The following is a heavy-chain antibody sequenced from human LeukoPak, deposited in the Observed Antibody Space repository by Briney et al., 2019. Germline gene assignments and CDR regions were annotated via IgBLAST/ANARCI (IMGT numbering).Heavy chain of an antibody. CDR2: MWFDGSNK. CDR1: GFTFSSYG. V-gene: IGHV3-33*03. J-gene: IGHJ4*02. D-gene: IGHD1-26*01. CDR3: ATLSSGSYQGLFDY. Sequence: PGGSLRLSCAASGFTFSSYGMHWVRQAPGKGLEWVAVMWFDGSNKYYADSVKGRFTISRDNSKNSLYLQMNSLRAEDTAVYYCATLSSGSYQGLFDYWGQGTLVTVSS.